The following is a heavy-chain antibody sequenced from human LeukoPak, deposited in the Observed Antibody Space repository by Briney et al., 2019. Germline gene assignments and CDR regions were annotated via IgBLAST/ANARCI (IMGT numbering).Heavy chain of an antibody. V-gene: IGHV3-11*03. Sequence: GGSLRLSCAASGFTFSDYYMSWIRQAPGKGLEWVSYISSSSSYTNYADSVKGRFTISRDNAKNSLYLQMNSLRAEDTAMYYCARQGVRGVYYFDYWGQGTLVTVSS. CDR2: ISSSSSYT. D-gene: IGHD3-10*01. CDR1: GFTFSDYY. CDR3: ARQGVRGVYYFDY. J-gene: IGHJ4*02.